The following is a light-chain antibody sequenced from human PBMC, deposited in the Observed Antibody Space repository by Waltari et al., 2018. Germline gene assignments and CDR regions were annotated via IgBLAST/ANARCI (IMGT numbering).Light chain of an antibody. CDR3: SSYTGRGTVI. V-gene: IGLV2-14*01. Sequence: QSVLTQPASVSGSPGQPITIPCTGPNSDIGSYSYVSWYQQYPGKAPKLIIYDLTERPSGVSTRFSGSKSGNTASLTISGLQADDEADYFCSSYTGRGTVIFGRGTMVTVL. CDR2: DLT. J-gene: IGLJ2*01. CDR1: NSDIGSYSY.